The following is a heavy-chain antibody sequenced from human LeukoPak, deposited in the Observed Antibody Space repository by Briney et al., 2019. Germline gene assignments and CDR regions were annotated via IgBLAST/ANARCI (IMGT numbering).Heavy chain of an antibody. Sequence: SGGSLRLSCAASGFTFSSYSMNWVRQAPGKGLEWVSSISSSSSYIHYADSVKGRFTISRDNAKNSLYLQMNSLRAEDTAVYYCARADSSGWYLPDYWGQGTLVTVSS. V-gene: IGHV3-21*01. D-gene: IGHD6-19*01. CDR3: ARADSSGWYLPDY. J-gene: IGHJ4*02. CDR2: ISSSSSYI. CDR1: GFTFSSYS.